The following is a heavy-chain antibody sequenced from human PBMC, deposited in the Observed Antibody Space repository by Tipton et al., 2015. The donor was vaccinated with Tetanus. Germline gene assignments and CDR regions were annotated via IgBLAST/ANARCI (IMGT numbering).Heavy chain of an antibody. CDR3: ARDRGQQFVSDWFDP. V-gene: IGHV4-30-2*01. Sequence: LRLSCTVSGGSINSPDYSWGWIRQPPGKGLEWTGYIYQSGSTSYNPSLATRVTITADKSKNQFSLNLRSVTAADTAVYYCARDRGQQFVSDWFDPWGQGTLVTVSS. CDR2: IYQSGST. J-gene: IGHJ5*02. CDR1: GGSINSPDYS. D-gene: IGHD6-6*01.